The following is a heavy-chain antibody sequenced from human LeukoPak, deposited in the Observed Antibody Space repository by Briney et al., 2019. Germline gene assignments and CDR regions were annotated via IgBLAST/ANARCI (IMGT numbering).Heavy chain of an antibody. CDR1: GFTSSSSW. CDR3: ARATEGAFDY. D-gene: IGHD3-16*01. CDR2: INSGGSST. V-gene: IGHV3-74*01. J-gene: IGHJ4*02. Sequence: GGSLRLSCAAPGFTSSSSWMHWVRPAPGKGLVWVSRINSGGSSTSYADSVKGRSTISRDNAKNTLYLQMNSLRAEDTAVYYCARATEGAFDYWGQGTLVTVSS.